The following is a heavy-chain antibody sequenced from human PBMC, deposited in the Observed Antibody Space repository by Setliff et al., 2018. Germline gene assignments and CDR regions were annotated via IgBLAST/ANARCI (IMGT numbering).Heavy chain of an antibody. Sequence: ASVKVSCKASEYTFTSYYMHWVRQAPGQGLEWMGIINPSGGSTSYAQKFQGRVTMTRDTSTSTVYMELSSLRSEDTAVYYCAREQLVDRGFDYWGQGTLVTVSS. J-gene: IGHJ4*02. D-gene: IGHD6-6*01. V-gene: IGHV1-46*01. CDR1: EYTFTSYY. CDR2: INPSGGST. CDR3: AREQLVDRGFDY.